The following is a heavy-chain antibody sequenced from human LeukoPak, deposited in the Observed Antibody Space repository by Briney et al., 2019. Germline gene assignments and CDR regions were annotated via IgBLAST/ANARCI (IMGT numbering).Heavy chain of an antibody. J-gene: IGHJ5*02. CDR3: AKDRHGGLNWFDP. CDR1: GFTFSNAW. V-gene: IGHV3-15*01. Sequence: GGSLRLSCAASGFTFSNAWMSWVRQAPGKGLEWVGRIKSKTDGGTTDYAAPVKGRFTISRDDSKNTLYLQMSSLRAEDTAVYYCAKDRHGGLNWFDPWGQGTLVTVSS. CDR2: IKSKTDGGTT. D-gene: IGHD4-23*01.